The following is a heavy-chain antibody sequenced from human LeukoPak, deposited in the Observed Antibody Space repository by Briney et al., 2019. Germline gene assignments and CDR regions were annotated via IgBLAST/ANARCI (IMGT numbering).Heavy chain of an antibody. J-gene: IGHJ4*02. D-gene: IGHD3-22*01. CDR1: GGTFSSYA. V-gene: IGHV1-69*13. Sequence: ASVKVSCKASGGTFSSYAISWVRQARGQGLEWMGWIIPIFGTANYAQKFQGRVTITADASTSTAYMELSSLRSEDTAVYYCARDAWGWDNCDYYHPVNYFDYWGQGTMVTVSS. CDR3: ARDAWGWDNCDYYHPVNYFDY. CDR2: IIPIFGTA.